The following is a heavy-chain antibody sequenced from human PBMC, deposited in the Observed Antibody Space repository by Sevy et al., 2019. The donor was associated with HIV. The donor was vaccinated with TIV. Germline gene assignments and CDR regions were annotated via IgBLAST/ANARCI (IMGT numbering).Heavy chain of an antibody. V-gene: IGHV3-53*01. CDR2: IYGNNST. CDR1: VFNISSNY. D-gene: IGHD6-19*01. CDR3: ARGEQWLSFNY. Sequence: GGSLRLSCAASVFNISSNYLSWVRQAPGKGLEWVSVIYGNNSTYYADFVKGRFTISRDNSKNTLYLQMNSLRVEDTAIYYCARGEQWLSFNYWGQGTLVTVSS. J-gene: IGHJ4*02.